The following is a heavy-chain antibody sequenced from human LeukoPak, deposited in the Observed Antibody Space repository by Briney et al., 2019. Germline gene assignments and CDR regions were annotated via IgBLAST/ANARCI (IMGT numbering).Heavy chain of an antibody. CDR3: ARAYPSSSTD. CDR1: GGSISSGGYS. D-gene: IGHD2-2*01. V-gene: IGHV4-30-2*01. CDR2: IYHSGST. J-gene: IGHJ4*02. Sequence: PSETLSLACAVSGGSISSGGYSWSWIRQPPGKGLEWIGYIYHSGSTYYNPSLKSRVTISQGTSQNQFSLKLSSVTAADTAVYYCARAYPSSSTDWGQGLLVTVSS.